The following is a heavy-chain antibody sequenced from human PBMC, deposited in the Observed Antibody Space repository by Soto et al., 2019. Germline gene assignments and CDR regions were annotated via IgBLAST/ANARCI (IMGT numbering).Heavy chain of an antibody. D-gene: IGHD2-15*01. CDR3: ATVFTCSGGSCYSAFDY. V-gene: IGHV1-24*01. J-gene: IGHJ4*02. CDR2: FDPEDGET. Sequence: GASVKVSCKVSGYTLTELSMHWVRQAPGKGLEWMGGFDPEDGETIYAQKFQGRVTMTEDTSTDTAYMELSSLRSEDTAVYYCATVFTCSGGSCYSAFDYWGQGTLVTVSS. CDR1: GYTLTELS.